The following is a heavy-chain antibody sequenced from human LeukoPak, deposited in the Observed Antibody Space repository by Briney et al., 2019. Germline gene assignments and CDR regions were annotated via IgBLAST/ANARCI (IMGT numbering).Heavy chain of an antibody. J-gene: IGHJ4*02. CDR1: GGSFSDYW. V-gene: IGHV3-74*01. CDR2: LNADGNSI. D-gene: IGHD5-12*01. Sequence: ETLSLTCAAYGGSFSDYWWTWIRQSPGKGLVWVSRLNADGNSITYADSVRGRFTISRDNAKNTVHLQMNSLRVEDTAIYFCAGAYSAYDPFDYWGQGILVTVSS. CDR3: AGAYSAYDPFDY.